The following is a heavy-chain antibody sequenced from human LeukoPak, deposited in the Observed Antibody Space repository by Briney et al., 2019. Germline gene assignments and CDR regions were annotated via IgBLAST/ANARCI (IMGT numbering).Heavy chain of an antibody. D-gene: IGHD1-1*01. CDR3: AREGTGTIDY. Sequence: PGGSLRLSCVASGFTVSSNYMSWVRQAPGKGLEWVSVTYSGGSTDYADSVKGRFTISRDNSKTTLYVQMNSLRAEDTAVYYCAREGTGTIDYWGQGTLVTVSS. CDR1: GFTVSSNY. V-gene: IGHV3-53*01. J-gene: IGHJ4*02. CDR2: TYSGGST.